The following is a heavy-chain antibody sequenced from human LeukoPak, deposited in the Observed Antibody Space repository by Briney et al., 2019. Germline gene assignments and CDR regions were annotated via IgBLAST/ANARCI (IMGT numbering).Heavy chain of an antibody. D-gene: IGHD4-17*01. CDR1: GGSISSSSYY. V-gene: IGHV4-39*02. Sequence: SETLSLTCTVSGGSISSSSYYWGWIRHPPGKWLEWIGSIYFSGSTYYNPSLKTRFTISVDTSKNHFFLKLSSLTAGAPAVYYCARRTVTVTNFDYWGQGTLVTVSS. CDR3: ARRTVTVTNFDY. J-gene: IGHJ4*02. CDR2: IYFSGST.